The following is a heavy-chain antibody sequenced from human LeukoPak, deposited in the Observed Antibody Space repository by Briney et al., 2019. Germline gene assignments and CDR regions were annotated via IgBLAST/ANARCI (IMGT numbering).Heavy chain of an antibody. CDR1: GYTFTSYD. Sequence: ASVKVSCKAPGYTFTSYDINWVRQATGQGLEWMGWMNPNSGNTGYAQKFQGRVTITRNTSISTAYMELSSLRSEDTAVYYCARGPSMVRGVITFGYFDYWGQGTLVTGSS. CDR2: MNPNSGNT. J-gene: IGHJ4*02. V-gene: IGHV1-8*03. CDR3: ARGPSMVRGVITFGYFDY. D-gene: IGHD3-10*01.